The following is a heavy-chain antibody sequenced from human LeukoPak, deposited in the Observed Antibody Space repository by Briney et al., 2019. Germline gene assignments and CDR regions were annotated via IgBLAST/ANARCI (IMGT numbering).Heavy chain of an antibody. D-gene: IGHD5-18*01. V-gene: IGHV3-66*01. CDR2: IYSGGST. CDR3: ARVGDVDTAMVDY. Sequence: GGSLRLSCAASGFTVSSNYMSWLRQAPGKGLEWVSVIYSGGSTYYADSVKGRFTISRDHSKNTLYLQMNSLRAEDTAVYYCARVGDVDTAMVDYWGQGTLVTVSS. CDR1: GFTVSSNY. J-gene: IGHJ4*02.